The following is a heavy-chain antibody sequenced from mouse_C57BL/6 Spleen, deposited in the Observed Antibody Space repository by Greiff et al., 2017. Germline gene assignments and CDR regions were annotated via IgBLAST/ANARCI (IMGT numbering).Heavy chain of an antibody. CDR1: GYSITSGYY. CDR3: AREGAYGNYGY. V-gene: IGHV3-6*01. Sequence: DVKLQESGPGLVKPSQSLSLTCSVTGYSITSGYYWNWIRQFPGNKLEWMGYISYDGSNKYNPSLKNRISITRDTSKNQFFLKLNSVTTEDTATYYCAREGAYGNYGYWGQGTTLTVSS. CDR2: ISYDGSN. J-gene: IGHJ2*01. D-gene: IGHD2-1*01.